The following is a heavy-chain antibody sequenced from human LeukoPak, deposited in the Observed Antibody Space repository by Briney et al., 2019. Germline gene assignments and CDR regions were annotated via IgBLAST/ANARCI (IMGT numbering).Heavy chain of an antibody. CDR2: IIPIFGTA. J-gene: IGHJ6*02. Sequence: SVKVSCKASGGTFSSYAISWVRQAPGQGLEWMGGIIPIFGTANYAQKFQGRVTITADESTSTAYMELSSLRSEDTAVYYCARPQRSIAARLPGGYYYYGMDVWGQGTTVTVSS. CDR1: GGTFSSYA. V-gene: IGHV1-69*13. D-gene: IGHD6-6*01. CDR3: ARPQRSIAARLPGGYYYYGMDV.